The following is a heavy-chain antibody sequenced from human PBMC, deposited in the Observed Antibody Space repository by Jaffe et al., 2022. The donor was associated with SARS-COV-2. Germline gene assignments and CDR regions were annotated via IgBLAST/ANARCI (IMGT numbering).Heavy chain of an antibody. D-gene: IGHD3-22*01. CDR3: ARDQRYYDSSGYYQTYYYYGMDV. CDR1: GGSISSSNW. CDR2: IYHSGST. Sequence: QVQLQESGPGLVKPSGTLSLTCAVSGGSISSSNWWSWVRQPPGKGLEWIGEIYHSGSTNYNPSLKSRVTISVDKSKNQFSLKLSSVTAADTAVYYCARDQRYYDSSGYYQTYYYYGMDVWGQGTTVTVSS. V-gene: IGHV4-4*02. J-gene: IGHJ6*02.